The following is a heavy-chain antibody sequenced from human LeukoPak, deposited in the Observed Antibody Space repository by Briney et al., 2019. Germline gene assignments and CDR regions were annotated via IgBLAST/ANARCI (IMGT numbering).Heavy chain of an antibody. D-gene: IGHD3-22*01. Sequence: GGSLRLSCAASGFTFSSYEMNWVRQAPGKGLEWVSYISSSGSTIYYVDSVKGRFTISRDNAKNSLYLQMNSLRAEDTAVYYCARAAASITMIVVVTHFDYWGQGTLVTVSS. CDR1: GFTFSSYE. CDR3: ARAAASITMIVVVTHFDY. CDR2: ISSSGSTI. J-gene: IGHJ4*02. V-gene: IGHV3-48*03.